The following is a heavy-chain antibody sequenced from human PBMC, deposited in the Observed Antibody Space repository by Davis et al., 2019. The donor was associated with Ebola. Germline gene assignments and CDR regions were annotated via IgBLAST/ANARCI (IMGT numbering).Heavy chain of an antibody. CDR2: ISYDGSNK. V-gene: IGHV3-30-3*01. CDR3: AREAAAVYFDY. Sequence: GESLKISCAASGFTFSSYAMHWVRQAPGKGLEWVAVISYDGSNKYYADSVKGRFTISRDNSKNTLYLQMNSLRAEDTAVYYCAREAAAVYFDYWGQGTLVTVSS. D-gene: IGHD6-13*01. CDR1: GFTFSSYA. J-gene: IGHJ4*02.